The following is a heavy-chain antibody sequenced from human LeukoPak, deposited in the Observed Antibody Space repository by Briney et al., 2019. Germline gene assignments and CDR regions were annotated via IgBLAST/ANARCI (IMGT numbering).Heavy chain of an antibody. CDR2: INPNSGGT. CDR1: GYTFTGYY. J-gene: IGHJ4*02. V-gene: IGHV1-2*06. D-gene: IGHD3-3*01. CDR3: ARDFWSGYYFLDY. Sequence: ASVKVSCKASGYTFTGYYMHWVRQAPGQGLEWMGRINPNSGGTNYAQKFQGRVTMTRDTSISTAYMELSRLRSDDTAVYYCARDFWSGYYFLDYWGQGTLVTVSP.